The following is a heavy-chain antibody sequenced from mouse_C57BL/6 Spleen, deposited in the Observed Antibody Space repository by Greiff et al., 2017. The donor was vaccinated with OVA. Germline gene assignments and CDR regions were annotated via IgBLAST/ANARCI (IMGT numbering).Heavy chain of an antibody. Sequence: QVQLQQPGAELVKPGASVKLSCKASGYTFTSYWMQWVKQRPGQGLEWIGEIDPSDSYTNYNQKFKGKATLTVDTSSSTAYMQLSSLTSEDSAVYYCARRDYCDDWGQGTTLTVSP. CDR3: ARRDYCDD. CDR1: GYTFTSYW. V-gene: IGHV1-50*01. CDR2: IDPSDSYT. J-gene: IGHJ2*01.